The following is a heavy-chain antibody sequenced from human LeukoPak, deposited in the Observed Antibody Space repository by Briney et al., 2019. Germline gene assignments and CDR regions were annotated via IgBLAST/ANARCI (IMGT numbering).Heavy chain of an antibody. V-gene: IGHV3-64*02. CDR3: ARGPWGGGSGIYDAFDN. CDR2: ISSNGGST. Sequence: GGSLRLSCAASGFTFSSYAMLWVRQAPGKGLEYVSAISSNGGSTYYADSVKGRFTISRDNSKNTLYLQMGSLRAEDMAVYYCARGPWGGGSGIYDAFDNWGQGTMVTVSS. CDR1: GFTFSSYA. J-gene: IGHJ3*02. D-gene: IGHD3-10*01.